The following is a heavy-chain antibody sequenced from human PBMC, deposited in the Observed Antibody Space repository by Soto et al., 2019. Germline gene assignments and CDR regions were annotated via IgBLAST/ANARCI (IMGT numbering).Heavy chain of an antibody. J-gene: IGHJ4*02. D-gene: IGHD6-13*01. CDR3: AKKSSSWPGDY. CDR1: GFTFSTYA. Sequence: EVQLLESGGGLVQPGGSLRLSCEASGFTFSTYAMSWVRQAPGKGLEWVSTISGGGGSTYYADSVKGRFTISRDNSKNTLYMQMNSLRAEDTAVYYCAKKSSSWPGDYWGQGTLVTVSS. V-gene: IGHV3-23*01. CDR2: ISGGGGST.